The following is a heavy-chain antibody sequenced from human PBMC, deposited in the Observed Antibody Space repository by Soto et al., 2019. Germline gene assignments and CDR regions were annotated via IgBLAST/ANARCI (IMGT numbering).Heavy chain of an antibody. D-gene: IGHD1-7*01. CDR1: GASLNGYF. J-gene: IGHJ5*01. CDR2: IYYTGSP. Sequence: SETLSLTFTVSGASLNGYFWSWIRQAPGKGLEWIGHIYYTGSPNYSPSLRSRVTISVDTSKQQVSLMLKSVTAADTAVYFCASAPSWNYDSGGQGTLVTLS. V-gene: IGHV4-59*01. CDR3: ASAPSWNYDS.